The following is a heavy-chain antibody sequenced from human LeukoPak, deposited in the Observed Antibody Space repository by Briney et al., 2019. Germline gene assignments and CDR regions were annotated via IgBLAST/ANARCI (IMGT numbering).Heavy chain of an antibody. D-gene: IGHD2-2*01. V-gene: IGHV1-18*01. J-gene: IGHJ6*02. CDR3: ARGAREYQLLGQYYYYGMDV. Sequence: ASVKVSCKASGYTFTSYGISWVRQAPGQGLEWMGWISAYNGNTNYAQKLQGRVTMTTDTSTSTAYMELRSLRSDDTAVYYCARGAREYQLLGQYYYYGMDVWGQGTTVTVSS. CDR2: ISAYNGNT. CDR1: GYTFTSYG.